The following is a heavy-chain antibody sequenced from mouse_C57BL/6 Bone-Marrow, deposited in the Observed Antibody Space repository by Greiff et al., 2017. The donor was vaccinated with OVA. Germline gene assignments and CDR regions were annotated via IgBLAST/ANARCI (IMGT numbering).Heavy chain of an antibody. Sequence: DVKLVESGGGLVQPGGSLKLSCAASGFTFSDFYMYWIRQTPEKRLEWVAYISNGGGSTYYPDTVKCRFTISRDNAKNTLYLQMSRLKSEDTAMYYCARLDAMDYWGQGTSVTVSS. CDR3: ARLDAMDY. J-gene: IGHJ4*01. V-gene: IGHV5-12*01. CDR1: GFTFSDFY. CDR2: ISNGGGST.